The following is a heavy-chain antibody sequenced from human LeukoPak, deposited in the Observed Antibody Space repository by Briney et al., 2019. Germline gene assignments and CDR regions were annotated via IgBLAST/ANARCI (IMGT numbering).Heavy chain of an antibody. D-gene: IGHD6-19*01. Sequence: ASETLSLTCTVSGYSISSGYYWSWIRQPPGKGLEWIGSIYHSGSTYYNPALKSRLTISVDTSKNQFSLKLTSVTAADTAVYYCATGGGIAVAGEWGQGTLVTVSS. CDR1: GYSISSGYY. V-gene: IGHV4-38-2*02. J-gene: IGHJ4*02. CDR2: IYHSGST. CDR3: ATGGGIAVAGE.